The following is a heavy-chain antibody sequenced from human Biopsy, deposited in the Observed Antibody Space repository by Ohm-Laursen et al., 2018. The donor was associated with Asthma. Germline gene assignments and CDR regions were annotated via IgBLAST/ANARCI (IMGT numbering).Heavy chain of an antibody. CDR3: ARAQDYYDSRGYYRSFDY. J-gene: IGHJ4*02. V-gene: IGHV4-30-4*01. D-gene: IGHD3-22*01. CDR2: IYYSGST. Sequence: SQTLSLTCTVSYGSITSGDLYWSWIRQPPGKGLEWIGYIYYSGSTYYNPSLKSRVSISIDTSKNQFSLKLSSVTAADTAVYYCARAQDYYDSRGYYRSFDYWGQGTLVTVSS. CDR1: YGSITSGDLY.